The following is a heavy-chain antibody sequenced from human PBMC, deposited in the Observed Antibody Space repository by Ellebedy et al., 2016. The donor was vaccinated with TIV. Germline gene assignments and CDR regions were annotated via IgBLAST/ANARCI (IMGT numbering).Heavy chain of an antibody. CDR2: IIPIFGTA. Sequence: SVKVSCXASGGTFSSYAISWVRQAPGQGLEWMGGIIPIFGTANYAQKFQGRVTITADKSTSTAYMELSSLRSDDTAVYYCARDHEAYCGGDCYSGDYWGQGTLGTVSS. CDR3: ARDHEAYCGGDCYSGDY. V-gene: IGHV1-69*06. CDR1: GGTFSSYA. J-gene: IGHJ4*02. D-gene: IGHD2-21*01.